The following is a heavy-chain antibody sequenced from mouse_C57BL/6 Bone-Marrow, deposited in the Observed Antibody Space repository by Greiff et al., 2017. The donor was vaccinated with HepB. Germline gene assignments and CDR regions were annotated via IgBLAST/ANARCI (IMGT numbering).Heavy chain of an antibody. CDR1: GFTFSSYA. CDR2: ISDGGSYT. CDR3: ARDVGYYDAMDY. V-gene: IGHV5-4*03. Sequence: EVKLVESGGGLVKPGGSLKLSCAASGFTFSSYAMSWVRQTPEKRLEWVATISDGGSYTYYPDNVKGRFTISRDNAKNNLYLQMSHLKSEDTAMYYCARDVGYYDAMDYWGQGTSVTVSS. J-gene: IGHJ4*01. D-gene: IGHD2-2*01.